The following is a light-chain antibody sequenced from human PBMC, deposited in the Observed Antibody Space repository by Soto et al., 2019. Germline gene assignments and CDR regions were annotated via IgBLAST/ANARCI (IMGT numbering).Light chain of an antibody. CDR3: QQYYSFPRT. V-gene: IGKV1-39*01. CDR2: DAS. J-gene: IGKJ2*01. Sequence: DIQMTQSPSSLSASVGDRVTITCRASQSIGTNLNWYHQKPGKAPNLLIYDASSLQSGVPSRFRGSGSGTDFTLTISSLQPEDFATYFCQQYYSFPRTFDQGTKVDIK. CDR1: QSIGTN.